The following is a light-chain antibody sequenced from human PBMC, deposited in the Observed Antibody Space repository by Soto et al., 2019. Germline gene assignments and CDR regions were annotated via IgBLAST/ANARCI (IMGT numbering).Light chain of an antibody. J-gene: IGLJ1*01. Sequence: QSALTQPASVSGSPGQSITISCTGTSSDVGAYNFVSWYQHHPGRAPKLIIYEVTIRPSGVSNRFSGSKSGNTASLTISGLQAEYEADYYCSSYTTSAPYVFGIGTKLTVL. CDR3: SSYTTSAPYV. CDR1: SSDVGAYNF. V-gene: IGLV2-14*01. CDR2: EVT.